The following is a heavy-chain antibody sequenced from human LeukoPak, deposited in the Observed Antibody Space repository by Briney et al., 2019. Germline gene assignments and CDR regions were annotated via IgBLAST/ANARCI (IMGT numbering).Heavy chain of an antibody. D-gene: IGHD6-13*01. CDR3: ARGRSRSWYVY. CDR2: INPDSGGT. V-gene: IGHV1-2*02. Sequence: ASVKVSCKASGYTFTGHYVHWLRQAPGQGLEWMGWINPDSGGTNYAQKFQGRVTMTRDTSISTAYMELSSLRSDDMAVYYCARGRSRSWYVYWGQGTLVTVSS. J-gene: IGHJ4*02. CDR1: GYTFTGHY.